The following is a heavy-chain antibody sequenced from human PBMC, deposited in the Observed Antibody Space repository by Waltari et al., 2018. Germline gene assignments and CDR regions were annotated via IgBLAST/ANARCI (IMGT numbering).Heavy chain of an antibody. Sequence: QVQLQELGPGLVKPSETLSLTCTVPGGSISGYSWTWIRQPAGKGLEWIGRIYTSASTNYNPSLKSRVTMSVDTSKNQFSLKLTSLTAADTAVYYCARDSVNWFDPWGQGTLVTVSS. CDR2: IYTSAST. CDR3: ARDSVNWFDP. CDR1: GGSISGYS. V-gene: IGHV4-4*07. J-gene: IGHJ5*02. D-gene: IGHD3-10*01.